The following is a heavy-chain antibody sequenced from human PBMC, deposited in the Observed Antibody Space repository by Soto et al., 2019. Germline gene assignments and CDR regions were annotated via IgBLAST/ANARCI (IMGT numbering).Heavy chain of an antibody. J-gene: IGHJ4*02. CDR1: GFTFSSYS. CDR3: ARVGGQLVPGFDY. Sequence: EVQLVESGGGLVKPGGSLRLSCAASGFTFSSYSMNWVRQAPGKGLEWVSSISSSSSYTYYADSVKGRFTISRDNAKNSLYLQMNSLRAEDTAVYYCARVGGQLVPGFDYWGQGTLVTVSS. D-gene: IGHD6-6*01. CDR2: ISSSSSYT. V-gene: IGHV3-21*01.